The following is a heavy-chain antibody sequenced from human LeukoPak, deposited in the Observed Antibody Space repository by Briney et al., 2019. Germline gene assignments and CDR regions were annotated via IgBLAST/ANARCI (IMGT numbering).Heavy chain of an antibody. CDR1: GFAFSDYW. J-gene: IGHJ4*02. CDR2: INREGNEK. D-gene: IGHD1-26*01. CDR3: ARVGTWELQRVFDF. Sequence: GGSLRLSCATFGFAFSDYWMTWVRQVPGRGLEWVANINREGNEKYYVDSVKGRFTISRNNAKNSVDLQMDSLRVEDTAVYYCARVGTWELQRVFDFWGQGTLVTVSS. V-gene: IGHV3-7*01.